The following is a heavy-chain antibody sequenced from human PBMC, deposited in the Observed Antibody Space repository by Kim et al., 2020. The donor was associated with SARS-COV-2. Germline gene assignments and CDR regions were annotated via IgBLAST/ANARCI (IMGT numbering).Heavy chain of an antibody. CDR3: ARGQGDYGSGSYDY. V-gene: IGHV4-34*01. Sequence: TPSRTRRVTISVDTSKNQFSLRLSSVTAADTAVYYCARGQGDYGSGSYDYWGQGTLVTVSS. D-gene: IGHD3-10*01. J-gene: IGHJ4*02.